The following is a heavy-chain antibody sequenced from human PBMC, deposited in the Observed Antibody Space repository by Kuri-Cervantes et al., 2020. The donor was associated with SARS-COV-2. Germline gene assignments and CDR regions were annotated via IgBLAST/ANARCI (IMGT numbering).Heavy chain of an antibody. CDR2: IKQDGSEK. Sequence: GESLKISCAASGFTFSSYWMSWVRQAPGKGLEWVANIKQDGSEKYYVDSVKGRFTISRDNAKNSLYLQMNSLKTEDTAVYYRTTLIDYWGQGALVTVSS. J-gene: IGHJ4*02. V-gene: IGHV3-7*03. CDR3: TTLIDY. CDR1: GFTFSSYW.